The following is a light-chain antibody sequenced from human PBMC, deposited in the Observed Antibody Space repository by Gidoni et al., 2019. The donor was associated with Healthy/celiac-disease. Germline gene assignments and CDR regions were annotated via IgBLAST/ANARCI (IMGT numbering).Light chain of an antibody. CDR3: QQYNSYSL. Sequence: DIQMTQSPSTLSASVGDRVTITCRASQSISSWLAWYQQKPGKASKLLIYKASSLESGVPSRFSGSGSGTEFTLTISSLQPDDFATYYCQQYNSYSLFGGGTKVEIK. CDR1: QSISSW. V-gene: IGKV1-5*03. J-gene: IGKJ4*01. CDR2: KAS.